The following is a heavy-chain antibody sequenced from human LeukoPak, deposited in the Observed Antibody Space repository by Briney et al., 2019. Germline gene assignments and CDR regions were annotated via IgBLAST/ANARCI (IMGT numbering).Heavy chain of an antibody. CDR3: ASFIAVAGKNWFDP. CDR1: GYTFTSYG. J-gene: IGHJ5*02. Sequence: ASVKVSCKASGYTFTSYGISWVRQAPGQGLEWMGWISAYNGNTNYAQKLQGRVTMTTDTSTSTAYMELRSLRSDDTAVYYCASFIAVAGKNWFDPWGQGTLVTVSS. CDR2: ISAYNGNT. D-gene: IGHD6-19*01. V-gene: IGHV1-18*01.